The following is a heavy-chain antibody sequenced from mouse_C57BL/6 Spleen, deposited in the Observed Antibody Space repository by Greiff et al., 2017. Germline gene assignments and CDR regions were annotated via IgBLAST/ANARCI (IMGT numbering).Heavy chain of an antibody. J-gene: IGHJ2*01. D-gene: IGHD1-1*02. CDR1: GFTFSSYA. CDR2: ISSGGDYI. Sequence: EVKLMESGEGLVKPGGSLKLSCAASGFTFSSYAMSWVRQTPEKRLEWVAYISSGGDYIYYADTVKGRFTISRDNARNTLYLQMSSLKSEDTAMYYCTRAPYGYFDYWGQGTTLTVSS. V-gene: IGHV5-9-1*02. CDR3: TRAPYGYFDY.